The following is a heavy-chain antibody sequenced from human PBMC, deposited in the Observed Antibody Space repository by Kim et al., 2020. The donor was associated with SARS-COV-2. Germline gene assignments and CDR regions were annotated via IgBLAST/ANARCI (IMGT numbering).Heavy chain of an antibody. D-gene: IGHD6-13*01. Sequence: GGSLRLSCAASGFTFSSYSMNWVRQAPGKGLEWVSSISSSSSYIYYADSVKGRFTISRDNAKNSLYLQMNSLRAEDTAVYYCARSWPGYSSSWWYGMDVWGQGTTVTVSS. V-gene: IGHV3-21*01. CDR3: ARSWPGYSSSWWYGMDV. CDR1: GFTFSSYS. J-gene: IGHJ6*02. CDR2: ISSSSSYI.